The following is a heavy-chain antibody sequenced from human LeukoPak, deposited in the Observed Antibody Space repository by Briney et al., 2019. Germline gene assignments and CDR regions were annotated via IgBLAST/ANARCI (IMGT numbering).Heavy chain of an antibody. CDR3: ARLYRFLDAWGMDV. V-gene: IGHV1-2*02. CDR1: GYTFTGYY. CDR2: ISPNSGGT. Sequence: ASVKVSCKASGYTFTGYYMHWVRQAPGQGLEWMGWISPNSGGTNYAQKFQGRVTMTRDTSISTAYMELSRLRSDDTAVYYCARLYRFLDAWGMDVWGQGTTVTVSS. J-gene: IGHJ6*02. D-gene: IGHD3-3*01.